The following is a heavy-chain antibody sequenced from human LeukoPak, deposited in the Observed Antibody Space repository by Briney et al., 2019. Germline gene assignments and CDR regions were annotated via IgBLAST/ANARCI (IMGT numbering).Heavy chain of an antibody. Sequence: SETLSLTCAASGGSISSGGYSWSWIRQPPGKGLEWIGYIYHSGSTYYNPSLKSRVTISVDRSKNQFSLKLSSVTAADTAVYYCAGGYNFGAFDIWGQGTMVTVSS. V-gene: IGHV4-30-2*01. D-gene: IGHD5-24*01. CDR3: AGGYNFGAFDI. CDR1: GGSISSGGYS. J-gene: IGHJ3*02. CDR2: IYHSGST.